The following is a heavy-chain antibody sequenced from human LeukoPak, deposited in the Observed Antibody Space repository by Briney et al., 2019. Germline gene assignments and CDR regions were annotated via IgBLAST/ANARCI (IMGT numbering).Heavy chain of an antibody. V-gene: IGHV3-7*01. CDR2: IGKDGSGN. CDR1: GFSLCRYW. CDR3: ARDLDYYASDQ. J-gene: IGHJ5*02. Sequence: GGSLRLSRVPSGFSLCRYWMSSVRQAPGKGLEWVANIGKDGSGNHYVDSVEGRFPISRDNAKNSLYLQMNSLRADDTAVYSRARDLDYYASDQWGQGTLVTVSS. D-gene: IGHD3/OR15-3a*01.